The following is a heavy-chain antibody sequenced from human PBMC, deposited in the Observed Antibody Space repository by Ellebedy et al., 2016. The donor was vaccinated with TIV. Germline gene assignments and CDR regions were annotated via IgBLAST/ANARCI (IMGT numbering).Heavy chain of an antibody. CDR2: ISYHGSDK. CDR1: GFSFSTYG. V-gene: IGHV3-30*19. D-gene: IGHD3-10*01. J-gene: IGHJ5*01. CDR3: ARDPDAFGDQYFDL. Sequence: PGGSLRLSCAASGFSFSTYGMHWVRQAPGKGLEWVSLISYHGSDKYYADSVKGRFTISRDNSKNTLDLQMNNLRTEDTAVYYCARDPDAFGDQYFDLWGQGTLVIVSS.